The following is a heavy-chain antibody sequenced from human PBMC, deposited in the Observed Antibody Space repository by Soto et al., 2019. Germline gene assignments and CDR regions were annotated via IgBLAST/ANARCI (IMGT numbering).Heavy chain of an antibody. Sequence: GGSLRLSCAASGFTFSSYGMHWVRQAPGKGLEWVAVIWYDGSNKYYADSVKGRFTISSDNSKNTLYLQMNSLRAEDTAVYYCARGPAYYSGYGSIDYWGQGTLVTVSS. J-gene: IGHJ4*02. CDR3: ARGPAYYSGYGSIDY. D-gene: IGHD5-12*01. V-gene: IGHV3-33*01. CDR1: GFTFSSYG. CDR2: IWYDGSNK.